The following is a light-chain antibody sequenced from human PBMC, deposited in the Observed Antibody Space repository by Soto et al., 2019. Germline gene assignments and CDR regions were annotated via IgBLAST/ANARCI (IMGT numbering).Light chain of an antibody. CDR1: SSNIGDNT. Sequence: QSVLTQPPSASGTPGQRVTISCSGGSSNIGDNTVNWYQQLPGTAPKLLIYSNNQRPSGVPDRFSGSKSGTSACLAISGLQSEDEADYYCAAWDDSLFWVFGGGTKLTVL. CDR2: SNN. V-gene: IGLV1-44*01. CDR3: AAWDDSLFWV. J-gene: IGLJ3*02.